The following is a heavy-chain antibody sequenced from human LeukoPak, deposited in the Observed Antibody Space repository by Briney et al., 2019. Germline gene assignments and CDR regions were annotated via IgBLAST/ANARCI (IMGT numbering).Heavy chain of an antibody. D-gene: IGHD6-13*01. CDR3: ARDRVNQVDIAAAGTMFDP. Sequence: GGSLRLSCAASGFTFSSYGMHWVRQAPGKGLEWVAFIRYDGSNKYYADSVKGRFTISRDNSKNTLYLQMNSLRAEDTAVYYCARDRVNQVDIAAAGTMFDPWGQGTLVTVSS. V-gene: IGHV3-30*02. CDR1: GFTFSSYG. CDR2: IRYDGSNK. J-gene: IGHJ5*02.